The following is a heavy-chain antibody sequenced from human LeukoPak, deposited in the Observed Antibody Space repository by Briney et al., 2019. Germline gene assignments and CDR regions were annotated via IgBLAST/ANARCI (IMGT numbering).Heavy chain of an antibody. V-gene: IGHV3-48*02. CDR2: ISSSSTI. CDR1: GFTFSGYS. CDR3: ARGGTSSSLAY. J-gene: IGHJ4*02. Sequence: GGSLRLSCAASGFTFSGYSINWVRQAPGKGLEWVSYISSSSTISYADSVKGRFTISRDNANNSLYLQMNSLRDEDTAVYYCARGGTSSSLAYWGQGTLVTVSS. D-gene: IGHD4-23*01.